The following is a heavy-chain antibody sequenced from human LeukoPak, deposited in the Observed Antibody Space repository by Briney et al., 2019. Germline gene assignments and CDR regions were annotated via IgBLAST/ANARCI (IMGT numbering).Heavy chain of an antibody. CDR3: ARNKLGYCSGGSCPPPY. CDR2: IKQDGSEK. J-gene: IGHJ4*02. CDR1: GFTFSSYW. Sequence: GGSLRLSCAASGFTFSSYWMSWVRRAPGKGLEWVANIKQDGSEKYYVDSVKGRFTISRDNAKNSLYLQMNSLRAEDTAVYYCARNKLGYCSGGSCPPPYWGQGTLVTVSS. V-gene: IGHV3-7*01. D-gene: IGHD2-15*01.